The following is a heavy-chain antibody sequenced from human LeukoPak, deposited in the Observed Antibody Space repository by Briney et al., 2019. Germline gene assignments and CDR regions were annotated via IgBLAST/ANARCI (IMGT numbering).Heavy chain of an antibody. CDR1: GGSISSGSYY. CDR2: IYTSGST. J-gene: IGHJ5*02. V-gene: IGHV4-61*02. CDR3: AREYCSSTSCFPGMDWFDP. Sequence: PSETLSLTCTVSGGSISSGSYYWSWIRQPAGKGLEWIVRIYTSGSTNYNPSLKSRVTISVDTSKNQFSLKLSSVTAADTAVYYCAREYCSSTSCFPGMDWFDPWGQGTLVTVSS. D-gene: IGHD2-2*01.